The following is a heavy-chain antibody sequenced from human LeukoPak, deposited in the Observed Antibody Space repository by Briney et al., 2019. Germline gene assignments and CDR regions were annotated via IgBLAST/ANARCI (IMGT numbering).Heavy chain of an antibody. J-gene: IGHJ4*02. CDR3: ARITNGVSGRLDY. V-gene: IGHV1-46*01. CDR1: GYTFTSYY. D-gene: IGHD2-8*01. CDR2: INPSGGST. Sequence: ASVKVSCKASGYTFTSYYMHWVRQAPGQGLEWMGIINPSGGSTSYAQKFQGRVTITTDESTSTAYMELSSLRSEDTAVYYCARITNGVSGRLDYWGQGTLVTVSS.